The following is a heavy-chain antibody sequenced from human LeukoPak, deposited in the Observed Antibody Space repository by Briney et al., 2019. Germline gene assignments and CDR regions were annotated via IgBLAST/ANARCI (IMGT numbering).Heavy chain of an antibody. CDR1: GGSISSYY. D-gene: IGHD3-22*01. CDR2: IYYSGST. Sequence: SETLSLTCTDSGGSISSYYWSWIRQPPGKGLEWIGYIYYSGSTNYNPSLKSRVTISVDTSKNQFSLKLSSVTAADTAVYYCASSSGYYGYWGQGTLVTVSS. J-gene: IGHJ4*02. V-gene: IGHV4-59*01. CDR3: ASSSGYYGY.